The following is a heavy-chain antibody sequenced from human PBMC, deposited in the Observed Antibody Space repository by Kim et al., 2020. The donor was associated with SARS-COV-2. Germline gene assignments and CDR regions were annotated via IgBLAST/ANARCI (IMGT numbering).Heavy chain of an antibody. D-gene: IGHD3-10*01. V-gene: IGHV1-18*01. Sequence: ASVKVSCKASGYDFTAYGISWVRQAPGQGLEWMGWVSVYGGDTNYAQNLHDRVTMTTDTSTTTAYMELRNLESDDTAVYYCVRDPHHFPSERRMSDLDYWGQGTLV. CDR1: GYDFTAYG. J-gene: IGHJ4*02. CDR3: VRDPHHFPSERRMSDLDY. CDR2: VSVYGGDT.